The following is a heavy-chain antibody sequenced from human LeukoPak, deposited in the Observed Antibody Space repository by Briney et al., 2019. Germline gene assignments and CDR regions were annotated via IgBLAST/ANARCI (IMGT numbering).Heavy chain of an antibody. CDR2: ISGSGGRT. CDR3: ARVHYGGNSG. CDR1: GFSFSNYG. Sequence: GGSLRLSCAASGFSFSNYGMSWVRQTPGKGLERVSAISGSGGRTYYADSVKGRFTISRDNFKNTLYLQMNSLRAEDTAVYYCARVHYGGNSGWGQGTLVTVSS. V-gene: IGHV3-23*01. J-gene: IGHJ4*02. D-gene: IGHD4-23*01.